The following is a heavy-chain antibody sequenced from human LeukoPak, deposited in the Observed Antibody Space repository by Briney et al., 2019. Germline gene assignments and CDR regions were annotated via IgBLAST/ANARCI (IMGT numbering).Heavy chain of an antibody. V-gene: IGHV4-39*01. D-gene: IGHD3-16*01. CDR2: IYYSGTT. CDR3: ARLGGAALRYFDY. CDR1: GGSISSSSYY. J-gene: IGHJ4*02. Sequence: PSGTLSLTCTVSGGSISSSSYYWGWIRQPPGKGLEWIGSIYYSGTTYYNPSLKSRVTISVDTSKNQFSLKLSSVTAADTAVYYCARLGGAALRYFDYWGQGTLVTVSS.